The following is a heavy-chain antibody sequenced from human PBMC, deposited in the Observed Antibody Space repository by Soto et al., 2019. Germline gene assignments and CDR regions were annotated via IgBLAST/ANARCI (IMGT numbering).Heavy chain of an antibody. Sequence: SETLSLTCTVSGGSISSSSYYWGWIRQPPGKGLEWIGSIYYSGSTYYNPSLKSRVTISVDTSKNQFSLKLSSVTAADTAVYYCARFTAMAYSPLDYWGQGTLVTVSS. CDR1: GGSISSSSYY. J-gene: IGHJ4*02. D-gene: IGHD5-18*01. V-gene: IGHV4-39*01. CDR2: IYYSGST. CDR3: ARFTAMAYSPLDY.